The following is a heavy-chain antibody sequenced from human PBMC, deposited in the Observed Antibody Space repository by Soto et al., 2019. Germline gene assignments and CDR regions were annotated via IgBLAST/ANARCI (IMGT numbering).Heavy chain of an antibody. CDR2: INHSGST. V-gene: IGHV4-34*01. CDR1: GGSFSGYY. CDR3: ARVTGRYYYGMDV. J-gene: IGHJ6*02. Sequence: SETLSLTCAVYGGSFSGYYGSWIRQPPGKGLEWIGEINHSGSTNYNPSLKSRVTISVDTSKNQFSLKLSSVTAADTAVYYCARVTGRYYYGMDVWGQGTTVTVSS.